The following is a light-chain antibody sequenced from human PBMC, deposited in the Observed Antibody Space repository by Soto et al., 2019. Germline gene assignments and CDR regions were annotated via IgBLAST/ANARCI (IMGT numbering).Light chain of an antibody. CDR2: GAS. CDR3: QQYGSSSYT. CDR1: QSVSSNY. Sequence: DIVLTQSPDTLSLSPGERATLSCRASQSVSSNYLAWYQQKPGQAPRLLIYGASTRATGIPDRFSGSGSGTDFTLTISRLEPEDFAVYYCQQYGSSSYTFGQGPRL. V-gene: IGKV3-20*01. J-gene: IGKJ2*01.